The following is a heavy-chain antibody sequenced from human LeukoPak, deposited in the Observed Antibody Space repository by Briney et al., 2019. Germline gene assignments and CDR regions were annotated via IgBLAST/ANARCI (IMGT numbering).Heavy chain of an antibody. CDR1: GFTFSSYA. Sequence: GGSLRLSCAASGFTFSSYAMNWVRQAPGKGLEWVSAISGGGGTTYYADSVKGRFTISRDNSKNTLFLQMNSLRAEDMAVYYCAKDREGLSSGYDLEYFDYWGQGTLVTVSS. CDR3: AKDREGLSSGYDLEYFDY. J-gene: IGHJ4*02. D-gene: IGHD5-12*01. CDR2: ISGGGGTT. V-gene: IGHV3-23*01.